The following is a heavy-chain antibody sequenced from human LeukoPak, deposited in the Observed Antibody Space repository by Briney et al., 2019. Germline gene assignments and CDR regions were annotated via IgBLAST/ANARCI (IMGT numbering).Heavy chain of an antibody. CDR1: GGSISSRTYY. CDR2: ISHSGST. D-gene: IGHD6-13*01. V-gene: IGHV4-39*07. CDR3: ARPYSSSWYYGWFDP. Sequence: SETLSLTCTVSGGSISSRTYYWGWIRQPPGKGVEWIGEISHSGSTNYNPSLKSRVTISVDTSKNQFSLKLSSVTAADTAVYYCARPYSSSWYYGWFDPWGQGTLVTVSS. J-gene: IGHJ5*02.